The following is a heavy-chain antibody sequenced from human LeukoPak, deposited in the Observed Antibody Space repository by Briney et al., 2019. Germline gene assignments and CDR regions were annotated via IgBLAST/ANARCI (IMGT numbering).Heavy chain of an antibody. V-gene: IGHV3-53*01. D-gene: IGHD2-2*01. J-gene: IGHJ4*02. CDR3: ARAVGGYYFDY. CDR1: GSTVSSNY. CDR2: IYSGGTT. Sequence: GGSLRLSCAASGSTVSSNYMSWVRQAPGKGLEWVSIIYSGGTTYYADSVKGRFTISRDNSKNTLYLQMNSLRAGDTAVYYCARAVGGYYFDYWGQGTLVTVSS.